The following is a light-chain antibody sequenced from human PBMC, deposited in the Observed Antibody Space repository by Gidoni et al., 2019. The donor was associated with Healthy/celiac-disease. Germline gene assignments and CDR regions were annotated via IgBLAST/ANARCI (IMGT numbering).Light chain of an antibody. Sequence: SYVLTQPPSVSVAQGKTARITCGGNNIGSKRVHWYQQKPGQAPVLVIYYDSDRPSGIPERFSGSNSGNTATLTISRVEAGDEADYYCQVWDSSSDHHVVFGGGTKLTVL. CDR3: QVWDSSSDHHVV. J-gene: IGLJ2*01. CDR1: NIGSKR. CDR2: YDS. V-gene: IGLV3-21*04.